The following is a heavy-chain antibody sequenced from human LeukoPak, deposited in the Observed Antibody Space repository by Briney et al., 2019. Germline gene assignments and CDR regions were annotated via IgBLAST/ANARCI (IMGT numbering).Heavy chain of an antibody. CDR1: GGSISSFY. CDR3: ARDAAQLWLRNWFDP. V-gene: IGHV4-4*07. J-gene: IGHJ5*02. CDR2: IYTSGST. Sequence: YPSETLSLTCTVSGGSISSFYWSWIRQPAGKGLEWIGRIYTSGSTNYNPSLKSRVTMSVDTSKNQFSLKLSSVTAADTAVYYCARDAAQLWLRNWFDPWGQGTLVTVSS. D-gene: IGHD5-18*01.